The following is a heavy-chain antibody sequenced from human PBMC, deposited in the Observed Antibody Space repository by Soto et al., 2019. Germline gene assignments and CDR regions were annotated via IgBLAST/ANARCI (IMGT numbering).Heavy chain of an antibody. D-gene: IGHD2-2*01. J-gene: IGHJ5*02. V-gene: IGHV1-18*01. CDR3: ARDRTPYQLLANWFDP. Sequence: QVQLVQSGAEVKKPGASVKVSCKASGYTFTSYSISWVRQAPGQGLEWMGWISAYNGNTNYAQKLQGRVTMTTDTSTSTAYMELRSLRSDDTAVYYCARDRTPYQLLANWFDPWGQGTLVTVSS. CDR2: ISAYNGNT. CDR1: GYTFTSYS.